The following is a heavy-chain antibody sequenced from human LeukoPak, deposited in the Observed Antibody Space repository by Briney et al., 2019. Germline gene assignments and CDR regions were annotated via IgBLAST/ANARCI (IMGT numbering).Heavy chain of an antibody. CDR1: VRTFSRYT. CDR3: ARAGEPDLYYFDY. D-gene: IGHD3-16*01. J-gene: IGHJ4*02. V-gene: IGHV1-69*08. Sequence: SVAVSCQASVRTFSRYTISWVGQAPGHALEWLGRIIPILGTANYAQKLQGRVTITAAKSTSTAYRELSSLRSEDTAVYYCARAGEPDLYYFDYWGQGTLVTVSS. CDR2: IIPILGTA.